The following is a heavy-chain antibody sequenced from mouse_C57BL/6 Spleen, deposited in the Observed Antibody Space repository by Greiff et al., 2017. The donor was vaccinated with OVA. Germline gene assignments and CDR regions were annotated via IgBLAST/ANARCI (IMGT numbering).Heavy chain of an antibody. CDR3: ADGSSYGNY. J-gene: IGHJ2*01. CDR1: GYTFTDYY. Sequence: VQLKESGPVLVKPGASVKMSCKASGYTFTDYYMNWVKQSHGKSLEWIGVINPYNGGTSYNQKFKGKATLTVDKSSSTAYMELNSLTSEDSAVYYCADGSSYGNYWGQGTTLTVSS. CDR2: INPYNGGT. V-gene: IGHV1-19*01. D-gene: IGHD1-1*01.